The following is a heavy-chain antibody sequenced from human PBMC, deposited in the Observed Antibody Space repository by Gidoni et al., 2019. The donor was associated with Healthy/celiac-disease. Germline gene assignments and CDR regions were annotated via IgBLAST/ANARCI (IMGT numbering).Heavy chain of an antibody. CDR3: ARDYSSGYYPPLYYYGMDV. Sequence: QVQLVQSGAEVQKPGSSVKVSCKASGGTFISYAISWVRQAPGQGLEWMEGIIPIFGTANYAQKFQGRVTITADESTSTAYMELSSLRSEDTAVYYCARDYSSGYYPPLYYYGMDVWGQGTTVTVSS. CDR2: IIPIFGTA. V-gene: IGHV1-69*01. J-gene: IGHJ6*02. CDR1: GGTFISYA. D-gene: IGHD3-22*01.